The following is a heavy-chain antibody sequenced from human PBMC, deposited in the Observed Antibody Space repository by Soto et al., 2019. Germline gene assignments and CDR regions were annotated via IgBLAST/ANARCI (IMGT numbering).Heavy chain of an antibody. CDR1: GGSISSYY. CDR3: ARQPYYYDSSGYHSFYFDY. D-gene: IGHD3-22*01. Sequence: SETLSLTCTVSGGSISSYYWSWIRQPPGKGLEWIGYIYYSGSTNYNPSLKSRVTISVDTSKNQFSLKLSSVTAADTAVYYCARQPYYYDSSGYHSFYFDYWGQGTLVTVS. J-gene: IGHJ4*02. CDR2: IYYSGST. V-gene: IGHV4-59*08.